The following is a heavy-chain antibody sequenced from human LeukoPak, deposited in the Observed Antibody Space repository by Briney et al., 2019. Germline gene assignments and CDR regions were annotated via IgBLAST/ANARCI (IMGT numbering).Heavy chain of an antibody. CDR3: AKRGSGSYYNVGGYYFDY. Sequence: GGSLRLSCAASGFTFSSYGMSWVRQAPGKGLEWVSAISGSGGSTYYADSVKGRFTISRDNSKNTLYLQMNSLRAEDTAVYYCAKRGSGSYYNVGGYYFDYWGQGTLVTVSS. CDR1: GFTFSSYG. J-gene: IGHJ4*02. D-gene: IGHD3-10*01. CDR2: ISGSGGST. V-gene: IGHV3-23*01.